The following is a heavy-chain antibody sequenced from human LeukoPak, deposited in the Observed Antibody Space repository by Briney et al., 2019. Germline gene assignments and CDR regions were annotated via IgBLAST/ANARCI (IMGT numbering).Heavy chain of an antibody. CDR3: ARDGDSVLLWFGELFDAFDI. CDR1: GYTFTSYG. D-gene: IGHD3-10*01. J-gene: IGHJ3*02. Sequence: ASVTVSCTASGYTFTSYGISWVRQAPGQGLEWMGWISAYNGNTNYAHKLQGRVTMTTDTSTSTAYMELRSLRSDDTAVYYCARDGDSVLLWFGELFDAFDIWGQGTMVTVSS. V-gene: IGHV1-18*04. CDR2: ISAYNGNT.